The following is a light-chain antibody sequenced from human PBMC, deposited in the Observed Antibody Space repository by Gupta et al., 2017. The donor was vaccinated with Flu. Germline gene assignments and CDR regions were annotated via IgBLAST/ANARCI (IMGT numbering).Light chain of an antibody. Sequence: QSALTHPRPVSGSPGQSVTISCPGSSSDIGTYNYVSWYQQHPGTAPKLLIYNVNKRPSGVPARFSGSKSGNTASLTISGLQAEDEADYSCCSYAGSHTYVVFGGGTKLTVL. V-gene: IGLV2-11*01. J-gene: IGLJ2*01. CDR1: SSDIGTYNY. CDR3: CSYAGSHTYVV. CDR2: NVN.